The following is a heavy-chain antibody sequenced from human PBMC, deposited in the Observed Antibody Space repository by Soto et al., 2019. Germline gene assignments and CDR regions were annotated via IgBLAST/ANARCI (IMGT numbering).Heavy chain of an antibody. D-gene: IGHD4-17*01. CDR3: ARAQTTVTSSPGFDA. J-gene: IGHJ5*02. CDR1: GGTFSNSA. CDR2: IIPLFDIS. Sequence: QVQLVQSGAEVKKPGSSVKVSCKASGGTFSNSAINWVRQAPGQGLEWVGGIIPLFDISAYAQNFQGRVTITAGKSTNTAYMELRNLRSDDTAVYYCARAQTTVTSSPGFDAWGQGTLVTVSA. V-gene: IGHV1-69*17.